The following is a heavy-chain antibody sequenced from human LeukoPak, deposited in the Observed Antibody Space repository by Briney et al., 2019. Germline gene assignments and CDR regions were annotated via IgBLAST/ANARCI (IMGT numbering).Heavy chain of an antibody. CDR3: ARRIDAFDI. J-gene: IGHJ3*02. V-gene: IGHV4-34*01. CDR1: GGASSGYY. CDR2: INHSGST. Sequence: SQTLSLTCAVYGGASSGYYWSWIPQPPGPRLEWIGEINHSGSTNYNPSPKSRVTISVDTSKNQFSLKLSSVTAADTAVYYCARRIDAFDIWGQGTMVTVSS.